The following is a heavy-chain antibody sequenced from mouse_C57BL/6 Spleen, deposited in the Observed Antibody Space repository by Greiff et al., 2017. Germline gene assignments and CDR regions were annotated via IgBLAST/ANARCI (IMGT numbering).Heavy chain of an antibody. CDR3: VRHYAGLWSNYLASFAY. CDR2: FYPGSGSI. J-gene: IGHJ3*01. V-gene: IGHV1-62-2*01. D-gene: IGHD2-5*01. CDR1: GYTFTEYT. Sequence: QVHVKQSGAELVKPGASVKLSCTASGYTFTEYTIHWVKQRSGQGLEWIGWFYPGSGSIKYNAKFKDKATLTADKSSSTVYMELSRLTSEGSAVYFGVRHYAGLWSNYLASFAYWGQGTLVTVAA.